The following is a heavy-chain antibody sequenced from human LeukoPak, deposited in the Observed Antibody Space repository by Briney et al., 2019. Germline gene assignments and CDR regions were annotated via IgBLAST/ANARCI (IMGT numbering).Heavy chain of an antibody. V-gene: IGHV3-23*01. CDR1: GLTFSRYA. CDR3: AKDGVRPDFGDYYSADF. D-gene: IGHD4-17*01. Sequence: GGSLRLSCAASGLTFSRYAMTWVRQAPGKGLEWVSSTSGSGDRKYYADSAKGRFTISRDNSKNTLYLQMNSLRAEDTAVYYCAKDGVRPDFGDYYSADFWGQGTLVTVSS. J-gene: IGHJ4*02. CDR2: TSGSGDRK.